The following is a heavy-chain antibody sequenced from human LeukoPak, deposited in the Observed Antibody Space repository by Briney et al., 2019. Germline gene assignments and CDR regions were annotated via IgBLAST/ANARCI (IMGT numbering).Heavy chain of an antibody. J-gene: IGHJ4*02. CDR2: ISSGDSTM. D-gene: IGHD4-17*01. V-gene: IGHV3-11*01. Sequence: GGSLRLSCAASGFTFSDYYMSWVRQAPGKGLECVSYISSGDSTMYYADSVKGRFTISRDNAKNSLYLQMNSLRAEDTAVYYCARDAEDYGDYRPMSLWGQGTLVTVSS. CDR1: GFTFSDYY. CDR3: ARDAEDYGDYRPMSL.